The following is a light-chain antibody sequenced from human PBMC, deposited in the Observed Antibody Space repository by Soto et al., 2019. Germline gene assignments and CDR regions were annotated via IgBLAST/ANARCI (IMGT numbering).Light chain of an antibody. CDR3: SSYTSSSTLYA. V-gene: IGLV2-14*01. CDR2: EVN. Sequence: QSALTQPASVSGSPRQSITISCTGASSDVGSYTYVSWYQQHPGKAPKLMIYEVNNRPSGVSNRFSGSKSGNTASLTISGLQAEDEADYYCSSYTSSSTLYAFGTGTKVTVL. CDR1: SSDVGSYTY. J-gene: IGLJ1*01.